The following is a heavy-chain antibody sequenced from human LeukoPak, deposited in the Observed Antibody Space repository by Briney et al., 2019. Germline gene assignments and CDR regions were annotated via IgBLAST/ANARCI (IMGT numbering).Heavy chain of an antibody. D-gene: IGHD2-2*01. CDR2: IKQDGSEK. CDR1: GFTFSSYW. CDR3: ARDLAADCSSTSCLGNWFDP. V-gene: IGHV3-7*01. Sequence: GGSLRLSCAASGFTFSSYWMSWVRQAPGKGLEWVANIKQDGSEKYYVDSVKGRFTISRDNAKDSLYLQMNSLRAEDTAVYYCARDLAADCSSTSCLGNWFDPWGQGTLVTVSS. J-gene: IGHJ5*02.